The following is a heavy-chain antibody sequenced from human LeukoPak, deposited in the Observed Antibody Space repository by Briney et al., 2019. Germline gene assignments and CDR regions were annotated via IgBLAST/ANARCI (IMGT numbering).Heavy chain of an antibody. CDR1: GYTFTSYY. CDR2: INPSGGST. V-gene: IGHV1-46*01. Sequence: ASVKVSCKASGYTFTSYYMHWVRQAPGQGLEWMGIINPSGGSTSYAQKFQGRVTMTRDTSTSTVYMELSSLRSEDTAVYYCARDGPPPAAAGTKVQTEYFQHWGQGTLVTVSS. J-gene: IGHJ1*01. D-gene: IGHD6-13*01. CDR3: ARDGPPPAAAGTKVQTEYFQH.